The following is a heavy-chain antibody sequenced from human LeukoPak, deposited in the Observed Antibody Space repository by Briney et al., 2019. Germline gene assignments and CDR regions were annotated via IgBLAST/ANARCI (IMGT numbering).Heavy chain of an antibody. CDR1: GFTFSSYA. D-gene: IGHD2-8*01. V-gene: IGHV3-23*01. J-gene: IGHJ4*02. CDR2: ISGSGGST. Sequence: GGSLRLSCAASGFTFSSYAMSWVRQAPGKGLEWVSAISGSGGSTYYADSVKGRFTISRDNAKNSLYLQMNSLKFEDTAVYYCARDENGGVGHWGQGTLVTASS. CDR3: ARDENGGVGH.